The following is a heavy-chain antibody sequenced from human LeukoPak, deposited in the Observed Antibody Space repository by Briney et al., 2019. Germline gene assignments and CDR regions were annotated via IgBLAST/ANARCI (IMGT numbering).Heavy chain of an antibody. D-gene: IGHD1-7*01. CDR2: ISGSGGST. J-gene: IGHJ4*02. CDR1: GFTFSSYA. V-gene: IGHV3-23*01. Sequence: GGSLRLSCAASGFTFSSYAMSWVRQAPGKGLEWVSAISGSGGSTYYADSVKGRFTISRDNSKNTLYLQRNSLRAEDTAVYYCAKEGASTGTRRGPGDYWGQGTLVTVSS. CDR3: AKEGASTGTRRGPGDY.